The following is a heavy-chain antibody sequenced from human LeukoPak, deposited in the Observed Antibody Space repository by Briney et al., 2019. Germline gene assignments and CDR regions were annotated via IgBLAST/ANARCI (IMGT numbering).Heavy chain of an antibody. D-gene: IGHD3-16*01. CDR1: GGSISSGGYY. V-gene: IGHV4-31*03. CDR3: ARAGGFFSPFGY. Sequence: SETLSLTCTVSGGSISSGGYYWSWIRQHPGDGLEWIGYIYYSGSTYYNPSLKSRVTISIDTSKNQFSLKLSSVTAADTAVYYCARAGGFFSPFGYWGQGTLVTASS. CDR2: IYYSGST. J-gene: IGHJ4*02.